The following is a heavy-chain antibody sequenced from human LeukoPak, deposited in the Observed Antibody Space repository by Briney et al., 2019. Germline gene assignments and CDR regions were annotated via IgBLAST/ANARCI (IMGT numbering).Heavy chain of an antibody. CDR3: ARASSSSWYSHWFDP. J-gene: IGHJ5*02. CDR2: IYYSGST. Sequence: KPSQTLSLTCTVSGGSISSGGYYWSWIRQHPGKGLEWIGYIYYSGSTYYNPSLKSRVTISVDTSKNQFSLKLSSVTAADTAVYYCARASSSSWYSHWFDPWGQGTLVTVSS. D-gene: IGHD6-13*01. CDR1: GGSISSGGYY. V-gene: IGHV4-31*03.